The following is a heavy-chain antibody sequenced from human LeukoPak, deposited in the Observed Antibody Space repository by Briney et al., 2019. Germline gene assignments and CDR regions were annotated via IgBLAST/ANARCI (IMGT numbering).Heavy chain of an antibody. V-gene: IGHV3-30*18. Sequence: GRSLRLSCAASGFNFRSYGMHWVRQAPGKGLEWVAVISYDGTNNYYVDSVKGRFTISRDNSKSTLYLEMNSLRAEDTAVYYCAKGCFHDSSGYPEYYFDNWGQGTLVTVSS. CDR1: GFNFRSYG. CDR2: ISYDGTNN. CDR3: AKGCFHDSSGYPEYYFDN. D-gene: IGHD3-22*01. J-gene: IGHJ4*02.